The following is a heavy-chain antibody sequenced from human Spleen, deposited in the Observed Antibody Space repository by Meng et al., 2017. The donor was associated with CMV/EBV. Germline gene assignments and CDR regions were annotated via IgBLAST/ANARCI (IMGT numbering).Heavy chain of an antibody. Sequence: SETLSLTCAVYGGSFSGYYWSWIRQPPGKGLEWIGEINHSGSTNYNPSLKSRVTISVDTSKNQFSLKLSSVTAADTALYYCARGGDYYDNSGYYRRTPLDYWGQGTLVTVSS. CDR2: INHSGST. D-gene: IGHD3-22*01. CDR3: ARGGDYYDNSGYYRRTPLDY. J-gene: IGHJ4*02. V-gene: IGHV4-34*01. CDR1: GGSFSGYY.